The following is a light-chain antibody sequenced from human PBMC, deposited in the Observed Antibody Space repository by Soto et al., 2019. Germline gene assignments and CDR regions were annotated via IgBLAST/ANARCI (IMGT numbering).Light chain of an antibody. Sequence: DIQMTQSPSTLSASVGDRDTISCRASQSTSSWVAWYQQKPGKAPKLLIYKASSVESGVPSRFSGTGSGTEFTLTISSLQPDDFATYYFQQYNSYPWTFGQGTKV. CDR1: QSTSSW. CDR3: QQYNSYPWT. J-gene: IGKJ1*01. V-gene: IGKV1-5*03. CDR2: KAS.